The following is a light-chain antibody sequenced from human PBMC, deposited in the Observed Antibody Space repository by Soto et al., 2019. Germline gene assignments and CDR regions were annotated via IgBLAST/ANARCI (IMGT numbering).Light chain of an antibody. CDR1: SSDVGGSNF. J-gene: IGLJ7*01. V-gene: IGLV2-14*03. CDR2: DVA. CDR3: CSYAGNYIYV. Sequence: QSVLTQPASVSDSPGQSITISCTGTSSDVGGSNFVSWYQQHPGKPPKLIIYDVANRPSGVSNRFSGSKSGSTASLIISRLQTEDEADYYCCSYAGNYIYVFGIGTQLTVL.